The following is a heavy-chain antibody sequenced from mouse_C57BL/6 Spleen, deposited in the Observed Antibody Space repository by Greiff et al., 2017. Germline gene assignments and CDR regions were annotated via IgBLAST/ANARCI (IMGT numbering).Heavy chain of an antibody. CDR1: GYTFTSYW. D-gene: IGHD2-2*01. CDR2: IYPGSGST. Sequence: VQLQQPGAELVKPGASVKMSCKASGYTFTSYWITWVKQRPGQGLEWIGDIYPGSGSTNYNEKFKSKATLTVDTSSSPAYMQRSSLTSEDSAVYYCAREGSTMVTTGAYWGQGTLVTVSA. J-gene: IGHJ3*01. V-gene: IGHV1-55*01. CDR3: AREGSTMVTTGAY.